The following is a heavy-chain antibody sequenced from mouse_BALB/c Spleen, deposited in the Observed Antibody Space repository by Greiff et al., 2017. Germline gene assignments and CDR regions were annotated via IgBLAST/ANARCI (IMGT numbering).Heavy chain of an antibody. D-gene: IGHD1-1*01. CDR2: ISSGGST. Sequence: EVHLVESGGGLVKPGGSLKLSCAASGFTFSSYAMSWVRQTPEKRLEWVASISSGGSTYYPDSVKGRFTISRDNARNILYRQMSSLRSEDTAMYYCARYYDGNYAMDYWGQGTSVTVSS. CDR1: GFTFSSYA. V-gene: IGHV5-6-5*01. CDR3: ARYYDGNYAMDY. J-gene: IGHJ4*01.